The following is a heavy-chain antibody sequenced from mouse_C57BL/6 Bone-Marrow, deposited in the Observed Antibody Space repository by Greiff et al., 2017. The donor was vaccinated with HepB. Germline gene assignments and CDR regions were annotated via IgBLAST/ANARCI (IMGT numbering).Heavy chain of an antibody. CDR2: IYPGDGDT. Sequence: QVQLQQSGPELVKPGASVKISCKASGYAFSSSWMNWVKQRPGKGLEWIGRIYPGDGDTNYNGKFKGKATLTADKSSSTAYMQLSSLTSEDSAVYFCARGSTTVVAPYAMDYWGQGTSVTVSS. D-gene: IGHD1-1*01. CDR1: GYAFSSSW. V-gene: IGHV1-82*01. CDR3: ARGSTTVVAPYAMDY. J-gene: IGHJ4*01.